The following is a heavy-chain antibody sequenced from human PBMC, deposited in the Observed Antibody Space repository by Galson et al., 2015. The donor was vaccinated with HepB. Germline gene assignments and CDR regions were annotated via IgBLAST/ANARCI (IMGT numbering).Heavy chain of an antibody. CDR2: IWYDGSNK. CDR1: GFTFSSYG. CDR3: AREGEYCSTTSCQGYYYYGMDV. V-gene: IGHV3-33*01. J-gene: IGHJ6*02. Sequence: SLRLSCAASGFTFSSYGIHWVRQAPGKGLEWVAVIWYDGSNKYYADSVKGRFTISRDNSKNTLYLQMNSLRAEDTAVYYCAREGEYCSTTSCQGYYYYGMDVWGQGTTVTVSS. D-gene: IGHD2-2*01.